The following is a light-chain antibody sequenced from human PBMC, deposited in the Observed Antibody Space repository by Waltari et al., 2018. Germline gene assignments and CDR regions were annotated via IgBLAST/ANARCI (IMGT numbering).Light chain of an antibody. Sequence: QSVLTQPRSVYGSPGQSVTISCTGASTDIGSYNLVAWYQQHPYKAPKLILYDVNVRPSGVPDRFSGSKSDNTASLTISGLQADDDADYYCCSYAGSFTWVFGGGTKVAVL. V-gene: IGLV2-11*01. CDR3: CSYAGSFTWV. CDR1: STDIGSYNL. CDR2: DVN. J-gene: IGLJ2*01.